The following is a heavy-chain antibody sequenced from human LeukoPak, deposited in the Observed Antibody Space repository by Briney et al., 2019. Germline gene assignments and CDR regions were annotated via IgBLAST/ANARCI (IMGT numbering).Heavy chain of an antibody. CDR1: GYTFTGYY. CDR2: FNPSSGGT. D-gene: IGHD5/OR15-5a*01. Sequence: ASVKVSCKASGYTFTGYYMHWVRQAPGQGLEWMGWFNPSSGGTNYAQNFQGWVTMTSDTSVSTAFMELSRLRSDDTAVYYCARRVGVYQYFDYWGQGTLVTVSS. V-gene: IGHV1-2*04. J-gene: IGHJ4*02. CDR3: ARRVGVYQYFDY.